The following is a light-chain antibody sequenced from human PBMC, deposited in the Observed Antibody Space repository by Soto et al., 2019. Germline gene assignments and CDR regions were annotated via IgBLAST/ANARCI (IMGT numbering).Light chain of an antibody. CDR2: GAS. CDR3: QQYSNWPET. V-gene: IGKV3-15*01. Sequence: EIVMTQSPATLSVSPGERATLSCRASQSVSSNLASCQQKPGQAPRLLISGASTRATGIPARFSGSGSGTDFTLTISSLQSEDFAVYYCQQYSNWPETFGQGTKVEIK. J-gene: IGKJ1*01. CDR1: QSVSSN.